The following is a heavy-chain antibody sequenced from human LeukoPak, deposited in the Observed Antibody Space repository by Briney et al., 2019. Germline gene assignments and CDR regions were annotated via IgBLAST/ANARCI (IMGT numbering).Heavy chain of an antibody. D-gene: IGHD3-22*01. Sequence: GGSLRLSCAASGFTFSSYSMNWVRQAPGKGPEWVSSISSSSSYIYYADSVKGRFTISRDNAKNSLYLQMNSLRAEDTAVYYCAREYYYDSSGYYYDPVFDYWGQGTLVTVSS. J-gene: IGHJ4*02. V-gene: IGHV3-21*01. CDR2: ISSSSSYI. CDR1: GFTFSSYS. CDR3: AREYYYDSSGYYYDPVFDY.